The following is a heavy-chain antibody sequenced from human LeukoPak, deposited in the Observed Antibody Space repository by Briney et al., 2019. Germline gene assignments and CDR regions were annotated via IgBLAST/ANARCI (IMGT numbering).Heavy chain of an antibody. CDR2: ISGSGGST. D-gene: IGHD6-13*01. CDR3: AKDLKPAAGPFDY. CDR1: GFTFTSYA. V-gene: IGHV3-23*01. Sequence: PGGSLRLSCAASGFTFTSYAMSWVRQAPGKVLEWVSAISGSGGSTYYADSVKGRFTISRDRSKNTLYLQMNSLRAEDTAVYYCAKDLKPAAGPFDYWGQGTLVTVSS. J-gene: IGHJ4*02.